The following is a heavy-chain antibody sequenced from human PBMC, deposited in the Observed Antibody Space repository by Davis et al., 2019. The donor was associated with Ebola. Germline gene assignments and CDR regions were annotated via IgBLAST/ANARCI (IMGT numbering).Heavy chain of an antibody. V-gene: IGHV4-59*01. J-gene: IGHJ4*02. CDR3: ARDRGGYCSGGSCYSGGHYFDY. Sequence: MPSETLSLTCTVSGGSISSYYWSWIRQPPGKGLEWIGYIYYSGSTNYNPSLKSRVTISVDTSKNQFSLKLSSVTAVDTAVYYCARDRGGYCSGGSCYSGGHYFDYWGQGTLVTVSS. D-gene: IGHD2-15*01. CDR1: GGSISSYY. CDR2: IYYSGST.